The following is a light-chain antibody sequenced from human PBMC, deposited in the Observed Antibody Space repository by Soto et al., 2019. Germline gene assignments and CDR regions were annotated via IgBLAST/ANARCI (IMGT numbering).Light chain of an antibody. CDR3: LQYNSYPYT. V-gene: IGKV1-17*01. J-gene: IGKJ5*01. Sequence: ESQVSQSVVSVSLTIRDRATISFWASQDIRNVLGWYQQKPGKAPKRLIYAASSLQRGVPSRFSGSGYGTEFTRTMSSLQPEDFATYYCLQYNSYPYTFGEGPGLEI. CDR1: QDIRNV. CDR2: AAS.